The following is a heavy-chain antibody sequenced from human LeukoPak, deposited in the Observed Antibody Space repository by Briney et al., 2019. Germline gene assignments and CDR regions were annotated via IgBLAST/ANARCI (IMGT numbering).Heavy chain of an antibody. CDR1: GFTFSNCG. D-gene: IGHD3-22*01. Sequence: GGSLRLSCAASGFTFSNCGMHWVRQAPGKGLEWVAVIWYDGSNKYYADSVKGRFIISRDNSKNTLYLQMNSLRAEDTAVYYCARDISGYYYFDYWGQGTLVTASS. CDR2: IWYDGSNK. CDR3: ARDISGYYYFDY. V-gene: IGHV3-33*01. J-gene: IGHJ4*02.